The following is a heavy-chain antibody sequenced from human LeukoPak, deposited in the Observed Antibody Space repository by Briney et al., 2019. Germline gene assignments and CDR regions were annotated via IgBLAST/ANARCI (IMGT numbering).Heavy chain of an antibody. CDR2: IIGCGGST. D-gene: IGHD6-19*01. V-gene: IGHV3-23*01. Sequence: PGGSLRLSSAPSLFTLRRDVMSSVREAPGKGGEWVSAIIGCGGSTYYADSVKGRFTIYRDNSKNTLYLQLSSLRAEDTAVYYCAKDSDSSGLPGIFDIWGQGTMVTVSS. J-gene: IGHJ3*02. CDR3: AKDSDSSGLPGIFDI. CDR1: LFTLRRDV.